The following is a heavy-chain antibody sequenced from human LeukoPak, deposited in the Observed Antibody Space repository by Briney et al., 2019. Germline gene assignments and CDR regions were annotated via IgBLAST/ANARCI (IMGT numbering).Heavy chain of an antibody. CDR2: IIPIFGTA. CDR3: ARFLQLPTPDYGMDV. CDR1: GGTFSSYA. V-gene: IGHV1-69*13. J-gene: IGHJ6*02. Sequence: ASVKVSCTASGGTFSSYAISWVRQAPGQGLEWMGGIIPIFGTANYAQKFQGRVTITADESTSTAYMELSSLRSEDTAVYYCARFLQLPTPDYGMDVWGQGTTVTVSS. D-gene: IGHD2-2*01.